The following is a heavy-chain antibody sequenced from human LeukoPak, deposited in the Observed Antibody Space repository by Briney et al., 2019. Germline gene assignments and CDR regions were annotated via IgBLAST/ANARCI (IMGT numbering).Heavy chain of an antibody. CDR1: GDSISTSNSY. CDR3: ARLTGDGDYLFDY. V-gene: IGHV4-39*07. CDR2: IYYSGNT. D-gene: IGHD4-17*01. Sequence: SETLSLTCAVSGDSISTSNSYWGWIRRPPGKGLEWVGSIYYSGNTYYNPSLKSRVTISVDTSKNQFSLKLSSVTAADTAVYYCARLTGDGDYLFDYWGQGALVTVSS. J-gene: IGHJ4*02.